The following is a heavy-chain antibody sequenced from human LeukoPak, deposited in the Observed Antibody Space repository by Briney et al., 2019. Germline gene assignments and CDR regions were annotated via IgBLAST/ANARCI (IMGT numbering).Heavy chain of an antibody. D-gene: IGHD4-23*01. V-gene: IGHV4-34*01. Sequence: KSSETLSLTCAVYGGSFSGYYWSWIRQPPGKGLEWIGEVNHSGSTNYNPSLKSRVTISVDTSKNQFSLKLGSVTAADTAVYFCARGRGLGNSGDSWGQGTLVTVSS. CDR1: GGSFSGYY. CDR3: ARGRGLGNSGDS. CDR2: VNHSGST. J-gene: IGHJ4*02.